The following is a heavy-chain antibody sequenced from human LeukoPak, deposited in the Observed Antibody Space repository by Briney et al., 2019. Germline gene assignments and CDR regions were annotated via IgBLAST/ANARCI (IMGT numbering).Heavy chain of an antibody. J-gene: IGHJ3*02. Sequence: GGSLRLSCAASGFTFSSYSMNWVRQAPGKGLEWVSYISSSGSTIYYADSVKGRFTISRDNAKNSLYLQMNSLRDEDTAVYYCASYGDYPLPFDIWGQGTMVTVSS. D-gene: IGHD4-17*01. CDR3: ASYGDYPLPFDI. CDR1: GFTFSSYS. V-gene: IGHV3-48*02. CDR2: ISSSGSTI.